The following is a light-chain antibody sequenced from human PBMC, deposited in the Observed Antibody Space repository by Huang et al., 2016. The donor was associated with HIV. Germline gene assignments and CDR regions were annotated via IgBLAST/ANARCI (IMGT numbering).Light chain of an antibody. CDR2: GAS. J-gene: IGKJ4*01. V-gene: IGKV3-15*01. Sequence: EIVMTQSPATLSVSSGERATLSCRASQSVSSNLAWYQQKPGQAPRLFIYGASTRATGIPARFSGSVSGTEFTLTISSLQSEDFAVYYCQQYNNWPLTFGGGTKVEIK. CDR3: QQYNNWPLT. CDR1: QSVSSN.